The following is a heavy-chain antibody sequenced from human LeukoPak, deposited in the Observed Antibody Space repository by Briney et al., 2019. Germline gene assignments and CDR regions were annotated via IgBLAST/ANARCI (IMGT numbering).Heavy chain of an antibody. CDR3: ARDLRPGIAAAGTIDY. V-gene: IGHV3-23*01. CDR2: ISGSGGST. CDR1: GFTFSSYA. J-gene: IGHJ4*02. D-gene: IGHD6-13*01. Sequence: GGSLRLSCAASGFTFSSYAMSWVRQAPGKGLEWVSAISGSGGSTYYADSVKGRFTISRDNSKNTLYLQMNSLRAEDTAVYYCARDLRPGIAAAGTIDYWGQGTLVTVSS.